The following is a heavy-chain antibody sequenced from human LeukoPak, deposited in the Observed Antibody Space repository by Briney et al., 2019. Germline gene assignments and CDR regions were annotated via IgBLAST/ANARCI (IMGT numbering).Heavy chain of an antibody. CDR1: GGSTSSGGYY. CDR3: ARDRPYYYDSSGYHDAFDI. J-gene: IGHJ3*02. Sequence: SETLSLTCTVSGGSTSSGGYYWSWIRQHPGKGLEWIGYIYYSGSTYYNPSLKSRVTISVDTSKNQFSLKLSSVTAADTAVHYCARDRPYYYDSSGYHDAFDIWGQGTMVTVSS. V-gene: IGHV4-31*03. CDR2: IYYSGST. D-gene: IGHD3-22*01.